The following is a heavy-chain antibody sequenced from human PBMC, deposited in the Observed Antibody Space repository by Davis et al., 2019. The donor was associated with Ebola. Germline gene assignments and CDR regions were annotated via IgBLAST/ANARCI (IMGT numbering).Heavy chain of an antibody. CDR1: GFTFSNAW. D-gene: IGHD1-26*01. J-gene: IGHJ4*02. V-gene: IGHV3-15*01. Sequence: GESLKISCAASGFTFSNAWMSWVRQAPGKGLEWVGRIKSKTDGGTTDYAVPVKGRFTISRDDSKNTLYLQMNSLRAEDTAVYYCAKDGRRITPYYWGQGTLVTVSS. CDR3: AKDGRRITPYY. CDR2: IKSKTDGGTT.